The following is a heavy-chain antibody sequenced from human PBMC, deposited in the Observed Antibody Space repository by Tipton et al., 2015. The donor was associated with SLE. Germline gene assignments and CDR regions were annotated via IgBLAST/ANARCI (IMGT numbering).Heavy chain of an antibody. D-gene: IGHD1-14*01. Sequence: LRLSCTVSGDSIRSYDWSWIRQRPGKGLELVGYIYYSWSTNYSAYLKSRVTISVDTSKNQFSLKLCSMTGADTAVYSGATRTGREVFDNWGQGTMVTASS. CDR1: GDSIRSYD. J-gene: IGHJ3*02. CDR3: ATRTGREVFDN. CDR2: IYYSWST. V-gene: IGHV4-59*01.